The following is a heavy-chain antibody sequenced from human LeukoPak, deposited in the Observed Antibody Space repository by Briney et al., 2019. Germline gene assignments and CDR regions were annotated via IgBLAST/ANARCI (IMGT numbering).Heavy chain of an antibody. V-gene: IGHV3-30*18. D-gene: IGHD3-22*01. Sequence: PGGSLRLSCAASGFTFSSYGMHWVRQAPGKGLEWVAVISYDGSNKYYADSVKGRFTISRDNSKKTLYLQMNSLRAEDTAVYYCAKPYYYDSSGYYGYFDYWGQGTLVTVSS. CDR1: GFTFSSYG. CDR3: AKPYYYDSSGYYGYFDY. CDR2: ISYDGSNK. J-gene: IGHJ4*02.